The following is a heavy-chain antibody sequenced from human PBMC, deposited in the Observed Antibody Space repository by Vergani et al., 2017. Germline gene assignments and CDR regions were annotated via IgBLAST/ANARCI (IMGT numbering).Heavy chain of an antibody. CDR1: GGSFSGYY. CDR2: INHSGST. V-gene: IGHV4-34*01. CDR3: ARSRGFPGRAFDI. D-gene: IGHD2-15*01. J-gene: IGHJ3*02. Sequence: QVQLQQWGAGLLQPSETLSLTCAVYGGSFSGYYWSWIRQPPGKGLEWIGEINHSGSTNYNPSLKSRVTIPVDTYKNQFSLKLSSVTAADTAVYYCARSRGFPGRAFDIWGQGTMVTVSS.